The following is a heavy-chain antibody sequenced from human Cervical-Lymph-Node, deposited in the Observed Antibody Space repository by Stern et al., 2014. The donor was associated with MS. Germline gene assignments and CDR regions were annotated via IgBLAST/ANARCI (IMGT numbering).Heavy chain of an antibody. J-gene: IGHJ4*02. CDR2: SGTDGGT. CDR1: GFTFSNFA. V-gene: IGHV3-23*04. D-gene: IGHD1-1*01. Sequence: EVQLVQSGGGLAQPGGSLRLSCGGSGFTFSNFAMTWIRQAPGKGLEWVSGSGTDGGTHYAESVKGRFSISRDNSENTLYLQMDRLRVEDTAVYYCGKDLHYWSADSWGQGTLVTVSS. CDR3: GKDLHYWSADS.